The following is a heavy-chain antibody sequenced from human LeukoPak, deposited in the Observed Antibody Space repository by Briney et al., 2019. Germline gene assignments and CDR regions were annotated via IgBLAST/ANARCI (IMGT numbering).Heavy chain of an antibody. J-gene: IGHJ6*02. D-gene: IGHD1-14*01. CDR2: INPSGGST. CDR1: GHTFTSYY. CDR3: ASSRNAYYGMDV. V-gene: IGHV1-46*01. Sequence: GASVKVSCKVSGHTFTSYYLHWVRQAPGQGLEWMGIINPSGGSTNYAQKFQGRVTMTRDTSTSTAYMELRSLRSDDTAVYYCASSRNAYYGMDVWGQGTTVTVSS.